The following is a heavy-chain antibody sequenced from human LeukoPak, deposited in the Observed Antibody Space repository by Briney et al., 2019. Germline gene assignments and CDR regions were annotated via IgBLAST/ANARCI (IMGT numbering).Heavy chain of an antibody. CDR2: IWYDGSNK. V-gene: IGHV3-33*01. CDR3: ARSGYSYGPAGFDY. J-gene: IGHJ4*02. Sequence: GGSLRLSCAASGFTFSSYGMHWVRQAPGKGLEWVAAIWYDGSNKYYADSVKGRFTISRDNSKNTLYLQMNSLRAEDTAVYYCARSGYSYGPAGFDYWGQGTLVTVSS. CDR1: GFTFSSYG. D-gene: IGHD5-18*01.